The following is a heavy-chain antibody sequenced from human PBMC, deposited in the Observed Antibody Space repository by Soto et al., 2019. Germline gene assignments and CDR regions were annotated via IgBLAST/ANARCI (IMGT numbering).Heavy chain of an antibody. V-gene: IGHV3-72*01. CDR2: TRKKGNSYTT. Sequence: PGGSLRLSCAASGFTFRDHYIDWVRQAPGKGLEWVGRTRKKGNSYTTDYAASVEGRFTISRDDSKNSLYLQMDSLKTEDTAVYFCARSGTSSSCYDFWGQGTLATVSS. CDR3: ARSGTSSSCYDF. J-gene: IGHJ4*02. CDR1: GFTFRDHY. D-gene: IGHD2-2*01.